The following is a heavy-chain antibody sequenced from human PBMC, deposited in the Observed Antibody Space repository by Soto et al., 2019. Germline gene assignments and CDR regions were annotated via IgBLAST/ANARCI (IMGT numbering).Heavy chain of an antibody. J-gene: IGHJ6*01. CDR1: GGTFSSYA. V-gene: IGHV1-69*12. Sequence: QVQLVQSGAEVKKPGSSVKVSCKASGGTFSSYAISWVRQAPGQGLEWMGGFIPIFGTADYAQKFQGRVPITADESTSTGYMELSILSSEDTAVYYCASRSGWNNCYGMDVWGQGTTVTVSS. CDR3: ASRSGWNNCYGMDV. D-gene: IGHD3-22*01. CDR2: FIPIFGTA.